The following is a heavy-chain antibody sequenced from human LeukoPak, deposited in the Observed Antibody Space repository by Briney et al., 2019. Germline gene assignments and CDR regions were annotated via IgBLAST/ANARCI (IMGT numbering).Heavy chain of an antibody. J-gene: IGHJ4*02. Sequence: GGSLRLSCAASGFTFSSKGMHWVRQAPGKGLEWVAVIWSDGIRKYYGDSVKGRFAISRDVSRNTLYLQMNSLRVEDTAIYYCATLRGLGALDSWGQGTLVTVSS. D-gene: IGHD1-26*01. V-gene: IGHV3-33*01. CDR3: ATLRGLGALDS. CDR2: IWSDGIRK. CDR1: GFTFSSKG.